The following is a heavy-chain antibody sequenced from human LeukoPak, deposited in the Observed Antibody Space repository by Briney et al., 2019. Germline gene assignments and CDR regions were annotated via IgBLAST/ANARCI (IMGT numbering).Heavy chain of an antibody. J-gene: IGHJ4*02. V-gene: IGHV1-24*01. Sequence: ASVKVSCKVSGYTLTELSMHWVRQAPGKGLEWMGGFDPEDGETIYAQKFQGRVTMTEDTSTDTAYMELSSLRSEDTAAYYCATSPRRVPSYYDILPFGYWGQGTLVTASS. CDR3: ATSPRRVPSYYDILPFGY. CDR1: GYTLTELS. CDR2: FDPEDGET. D-gene: IGHD3-9*01.